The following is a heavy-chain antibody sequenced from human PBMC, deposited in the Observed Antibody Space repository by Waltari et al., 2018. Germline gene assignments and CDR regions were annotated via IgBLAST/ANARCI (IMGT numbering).Heavy chain of an antibody. J-gene: IGHJ4*02. V-gene: IGHV1-3*04. D-gene: IGHD3-10*01. CDR1: GXTFINHG. CDR2: XSTGNXHA. CDR3: ARGGSRAGFDX. Sequence: QVQLXQXXAEVXKPXASVKLSCKASGXTFINHGIHWGRQAPGQRLEWMGGXSTGNXHARYSQKFQXRVTITRDTSATTVYMEXTTLKSEDXAVFYXARGGSRAGFDXWGQGTLVTVSS.